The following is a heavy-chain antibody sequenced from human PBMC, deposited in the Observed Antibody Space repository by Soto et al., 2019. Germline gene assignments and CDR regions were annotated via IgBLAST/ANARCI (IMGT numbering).Heavy chain of an antibody. Sequence: PSETLSLTCTVSGGSITGYYWSWIRQPPGKGPEWIGNIHYSGSTNYNPSLKSRVTISVDTSKNQFSLRLSSVTAAETAVYYCARHSYYSKTMRFDPLGQGNLVTVS. CDR1: GGSITGYY. D-gene: IGHD4-4*01. V-gene: IGHV4-59*08. J-gene: IGHJ5*02. CDR2: IHYSGST. CDR3: ARHSYYSKTMRFDP.